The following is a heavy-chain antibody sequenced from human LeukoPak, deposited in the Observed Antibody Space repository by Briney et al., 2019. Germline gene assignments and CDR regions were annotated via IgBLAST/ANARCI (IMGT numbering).Heavy chain of an antibody. CDR3: AKGYDYQPFNY. J-gene: IGHJ4*02. V-gene: IGHV3-23*01. D-gene: IGHD4/OR15-4a*01. CDR2: ISASGGTT. Sequence: GGSLRLSCAGSGFTFSTYAMSWVRQAPGKVLEWVSTISASGGTTSYADSVRGRFTISRDNSKNTLYLQMNSLRAEDTALYYCAKGYDYQPFNYWGQGTLVTVSS. CDR1: GFTFSTYA.